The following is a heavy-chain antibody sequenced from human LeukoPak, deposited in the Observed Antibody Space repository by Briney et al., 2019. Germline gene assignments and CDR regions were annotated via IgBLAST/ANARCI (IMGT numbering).Heavy chain of an antibody. Sequence: PGGSLRLSCAASGFTFRTYSMNWVRQAPGKGLEWVSYISSSSSTIYYADSVKGRFTISRDNSKNTLYLQMNSLRAEDTAVYYCAKEFGELPPDAFDIWGQGTMVTVSS. D-gene: IGHD3-10*01. V-gene: IGHV3-48*01. CDR3: AKEFGELPPDAFDI. J-gene: IGHJ3*02. CDR1: GFTFRTYS. CDR2: ISSSSSTI.